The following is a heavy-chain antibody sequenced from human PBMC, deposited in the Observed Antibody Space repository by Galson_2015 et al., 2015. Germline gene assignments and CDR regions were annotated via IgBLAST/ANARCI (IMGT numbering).Heavy chain of an antibody. CDR1: GFTFSIYA. V-gene: IGHV3-23*01. CDR3: ARDGAGGDPHYWYFDL. D-gene: IGHD2-21*02. CDR2: ISGSGGVP. J-gene: IGHJ2*01. Sequence: SLRLSCAASGFTFSIYAMSWVRQAPGKGLEWVSAISGSGGVPYYADSVKGRFTISRDNSKNTLSLQMNSLRAEDTALYYCARDGAGGDPHYWYFDLWGRGTLVTVSS.